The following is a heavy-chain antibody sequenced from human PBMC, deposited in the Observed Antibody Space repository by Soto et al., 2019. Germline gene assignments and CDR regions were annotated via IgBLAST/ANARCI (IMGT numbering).Heavy chain of an antibody. D-gene: IGHD6-19*01. CDR2: VYYTGST. Sequence: SETLSLTCSVSGGSISGSYWSWIRQSPGKGLEWLGYVYYTGSTNYSPSLRSRVSISVDTSKNEFSLRLSSVTATDTAVYFCARSVAVPGAHIDYWGQGTQVTVSS. J-gene: IGHJ4*02. V-gene: IGHV4-59*01. CDR3: ARSVAVPGAHIDY. CDR1: GGSISGSY.